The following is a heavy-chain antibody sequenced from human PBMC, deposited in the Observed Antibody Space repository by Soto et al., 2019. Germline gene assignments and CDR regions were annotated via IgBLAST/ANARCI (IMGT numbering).Heavy chain of an antibody. CDR3: ARDQDGSGSYYFNWFDP. J-gene: IGHJ5*02. V-gene: IGHV1-46*01. CDR2: INPSGGST. CDR1: GDTFSTHA. D-gene: IGHD3-10*01. Sequence: ASVKVSCKASGDTFSTHAITWVRQAPGQGLEWMGIINPSGGSTSYAQKFQGRVTLTRDTSTSTVYMELSSLKSEDTAVYYCARDQDGSGSYYFNWFDPWGQGTLVTVSS.